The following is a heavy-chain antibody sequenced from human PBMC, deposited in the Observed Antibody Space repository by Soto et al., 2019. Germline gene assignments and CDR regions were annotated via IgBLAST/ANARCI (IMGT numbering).Heavy chain of an antibody. J-gene: IGHJ4*02. CDR1: GFTFSIYA. CDR3: ARSGPGTYLDY. V-gene: IGHV3-23*01. Sequence: PEGPLRLSSAISGFTFSIYAMNMLRQAPGKGLGWVSVISGSGDSTYYADSVKGRFTISRDNSKNTLYLQMNSLRAEDTAVYYCARSGPGTYLDYWGQGTLVTVSS. D-gene: IGHD3-3*01. CDR2: ISGSGDST.